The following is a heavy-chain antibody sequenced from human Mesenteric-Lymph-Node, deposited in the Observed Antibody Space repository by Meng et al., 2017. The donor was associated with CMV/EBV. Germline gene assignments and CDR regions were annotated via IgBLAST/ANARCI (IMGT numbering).Heavy chain of an antibody. D-gene: IGHD6-13*01. CDR3: ARDPKTSSWYHFDS. J-gene: IGHJ4*02. CDR2: YYSGST. CDR1: GGSISSYY. V-gene: IGHV4-59*01. Sequence: SETLSLTCILSGGSISSYYWSWIRQPPGKGLEWIIYYSGSTNYNPPLKSRVTMSIDTSKNQLSLELRSVTAADTAVYYCARDPKTSSWYHFDSWGQGTLVTVSS.